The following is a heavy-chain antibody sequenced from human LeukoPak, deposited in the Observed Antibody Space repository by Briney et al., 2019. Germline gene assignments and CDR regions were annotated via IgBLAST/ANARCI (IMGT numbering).Heavy chain of an antibody. Sequence: KPSETLSLTCTVSGGSISSSSYSWGWIRQPPGKGLEWIGSIYYSGTTYYNPSLKSRVTISVDTSKIQFSLKLSSVAATDTAVYFCARLRFDFWSGYTHPYFGYWGQGTLVTVSS. CDR3: ARLRFDFWSGYTHPYFGY. V-gene: IGHV4-39*01. J-gene: IGHJ4*02. CDR2: IYYSGTT. CDR1: GGSISSSSYS. D-gene: IGHD3-3*01.